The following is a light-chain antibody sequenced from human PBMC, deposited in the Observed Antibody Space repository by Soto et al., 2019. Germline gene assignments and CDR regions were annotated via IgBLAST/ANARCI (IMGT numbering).Light chain of an antibody. CDR3: AAWDDTLSAWV. V-gene: IGLV1-47*01. Sequence: QSALTQPPSASGTPGQRVTISCSGSSSNIGSNFVFWYQHLPGTAPKLLIYRNSQRPSAVPDRFSGSKSGTSASLAVSGLRSEDEADYYCAAWDDTLSAWVFGGGTKLTVL. J-gene: IGLJ3*02. CDR1: SSNIGSNF. CDR2: RNS.